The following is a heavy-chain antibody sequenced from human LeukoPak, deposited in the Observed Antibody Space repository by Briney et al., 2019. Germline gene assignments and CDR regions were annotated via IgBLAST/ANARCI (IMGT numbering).Heavy chain of an antibody. CDR1: GFTFSSYS. CDR3: ARGYDSSGYYPYYFDY. D-gene: IGHD3-22*01. Sequence: GGSLRLSCAASGFTFSSYSMNWVRQAPGKGLEWVSSISSSSSYRYYADSVKGRFTISRDNAKNSLYLQMNSLRAEDTAVYYCARGYDSSGYYPYYFDYWGQGTLVTVSS. CDR2: ISSSSSYR. V-gene: IGHV3-21*01. J-gene: IGHJ4*02.